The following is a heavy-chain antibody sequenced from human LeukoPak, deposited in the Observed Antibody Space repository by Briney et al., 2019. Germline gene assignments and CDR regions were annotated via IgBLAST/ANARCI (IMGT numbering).Heavy chain of an antibody. J-gene: IGHJ4*02. D-gene: IGHD3-3*01. CDR2: ISRNSGRI. Sequence: GGSLRLSCAASGFTFDDYAMHWVRQAPGKGLEWVSGISRNSGRIGYADSVKGRFTISRDNAKNSLYLQMNSLRAEDMALYYCAKDISTNYDSWGYDYWGQGTLVTVSS. CDR1: GFTFDDYA. V-gene: IGHV3-9*03. CDR3: AKDISTNYDSWGYDY.